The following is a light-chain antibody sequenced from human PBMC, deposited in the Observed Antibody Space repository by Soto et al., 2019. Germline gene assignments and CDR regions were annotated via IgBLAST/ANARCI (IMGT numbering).Light chain of an antibody. V-gene: IGKV3-15*01. CDR2: GAS. CDR1: QSVSSN. J-gene: IGKJ1*01. Sequence: EIMMTQSPATLSVSPGERATLSCRASQSVSSNLAWYRQKPGQAPRLLIYGASTRATGIPARFSGSGSGTEFTLTISSLQSEDFAVYYCQQYNNWPRTFGQGTKVEI. CDR3: QQYNNWPRT.